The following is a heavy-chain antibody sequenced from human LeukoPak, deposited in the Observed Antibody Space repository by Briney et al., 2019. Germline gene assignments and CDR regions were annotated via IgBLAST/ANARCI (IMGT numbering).Heavy chain of an antibody. J-gene: IGHJ4*02. CDR1: GFTFSSYW. CDR3: ARDPSAWSGYYDY. D-gene: IGHD3-3*01. Sequence: QPGGSLRLSCAASGFTFSSYWMHWVRQAPEKGLVWVSRIKSDGSTTNYADSVKGRFTISRDNAKSTLYLQMNGLRAEDTAVYYCARDPSAWSGYYDYWGQGTPVTVSS. V-gene: IGHV3-74*01. CDR2: IKSDGSTT.